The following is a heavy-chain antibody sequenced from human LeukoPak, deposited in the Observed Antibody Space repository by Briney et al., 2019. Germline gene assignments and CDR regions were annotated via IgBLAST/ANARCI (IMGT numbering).Heavy chain of an antibody. D-gene: IGHD3-22*01. CDR3: ARETGLYAADSSGYSYYYMDV. Sequence: ASVKVSCKASGYTSTSYYMHWVRQAPGQGLEWMGIINPSGGSTSYAQKFQGRVTMTRDTSTSTVYMELSSLRSEDTAVYYCARETGLYAADSSGYSYYYMDVWGKGTTVTVSS. J-gene: IGHJ6*03. CDR2: INPSGGST. CDR1: GYTSTSYY. V-gene: IGHV1-46*01.